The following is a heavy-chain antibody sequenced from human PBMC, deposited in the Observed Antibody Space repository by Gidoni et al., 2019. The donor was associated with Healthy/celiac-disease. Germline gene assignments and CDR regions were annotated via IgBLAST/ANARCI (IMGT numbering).Heavy chain of an antibody. D-gene: IGHD4-17*01. J-gene: IGHJ4*02. CDR1: GFTFSIYG. V-gene: IGHV3-33*01. CDR2: IWADGSKK. CDR3: ARSYGDPSVFDY. Sequence: QVQLVESGGGVVQPGRSLRLSCAAYGFTFSIYGMHLVRQAPGKGLEWVAVIWADGSKKYYADAVKGRFTISRDNSKNTLYLQMNSLRAEDTAVYYCARSYGDPSVFDYWGQGTLVTVSS.